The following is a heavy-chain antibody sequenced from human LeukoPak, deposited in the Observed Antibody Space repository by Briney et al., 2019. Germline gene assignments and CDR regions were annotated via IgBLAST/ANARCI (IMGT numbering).Heavy chain of an antibody. J-gene: IGHJ4*02. Sequence: GGSLRLSCAASGFTGSNNYMSWVRQAPGKGLEWVSAIHSSGGTYYADSVKGRFTISRDNARNSLYLQMHSLRAEDTAVYYCARVRPSSGVIIFDYWGQGTLVTVSS. D-gene: IGHD3-10*01. CDR1: GFTGSNNY. CDR2: IHSSGGT. CDR3: ARVRPSSGVIIFDY. V-gene: IGHV3-53*01.